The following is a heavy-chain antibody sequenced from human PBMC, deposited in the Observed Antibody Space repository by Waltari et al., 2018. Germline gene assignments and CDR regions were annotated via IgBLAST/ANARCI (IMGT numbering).Heavy chain of an antibody. D-gene: IGHD5-18*01. CDR3: ARDRGPIQLWLAPTHYFDY. V-gene: IGHV4-39*07. CDR2: IYYSGST. CDR1: GGSISRSRYY. Sequence: QLQLQESGPGLVKPSETLSITCTVSGGSISRSRYYWGWIRQPTGQGLEWIGSIYYSGSTYYNPSLKSRVTISVDTSKNQFSLKLSSVTAADTAVYYCARDRGPIQLWLAPTHYFDYWGQGTLVTVSS. J-gene: IGHJ4*02.